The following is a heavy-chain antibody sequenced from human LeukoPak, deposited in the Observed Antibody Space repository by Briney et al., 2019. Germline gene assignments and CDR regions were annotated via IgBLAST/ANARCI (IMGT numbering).Heavy chain of an antibody. V-gene: IGHV3-64*01. Sequence: GGSLRLSCAASGFTFSSYAMHWVRQAPGKGLEYVSAISSNGGSTYYANSVKGRFTISRDNSKNTLYLQMGSLRDEDMAVYYCARGHYSGYYTFDDYWGQGTLVTVSS. CDR2: ISSNGGST. D-gene: IGHD3-3*01. CDR3: ARGHYSGYYTFDDY. CDR1: GFTFSSYA. J-gene: IGHJ4*02.